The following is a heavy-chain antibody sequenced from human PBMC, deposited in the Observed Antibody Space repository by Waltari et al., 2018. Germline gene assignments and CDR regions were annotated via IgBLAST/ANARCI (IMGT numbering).Heavy chain of an antibody. CDR3: AKDVISDWEGNYFDH. CDR1: GFTFRNYA. Sequence: EVQLLESGGGLVQPGGSLRLSCEASGFTFRNYAMAWVRQAPGKGLEWVSGISTRGRSSSNAESVKGRFTISRDNSKNTLYLQLNSLRAEDTAKYYCAKDVISDWEGNYFDHWGQGTLVTVSS. CDR2: ISTRGRSS. J-gene: IGHJ4*02. D-gene: IGHD3-16*02. V-gene: IGHV3-23*01.